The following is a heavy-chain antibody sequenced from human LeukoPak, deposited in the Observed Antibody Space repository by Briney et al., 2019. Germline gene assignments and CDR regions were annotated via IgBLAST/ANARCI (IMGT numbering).Heavy chain of an antibody. CDR2: IRYDGSNK. Sequence: GGSLRLSCAASGFTFSSYGMHWVRQAPGKGLEWVAFIRYDGSNKYYGDSVKGRFTISRDNSKNTLYLQMNSLRAEDTAVYYCAPIPVGSNNAFDIWGQGTMVTVSS. J-gene: IGHJ3*02. CDR1: GFTFSSYG. D-gene: IGHD2-2*02. V-gene: IGHV3-30*02. CDR3: APIPVGSNNAFDI.